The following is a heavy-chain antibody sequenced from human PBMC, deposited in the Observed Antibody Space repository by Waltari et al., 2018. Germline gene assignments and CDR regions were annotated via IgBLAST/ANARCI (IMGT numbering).Heavy chain of an antibody. J-gene: IGHJ4*02. CDR1: GFNFSNYA. V-gene: IGHV3-30*04. CDR2: IANDGRKE. Sequence: QVQLVESGGGVVQPGRSLRLSCATSGFNFSNYAMHWVRQAPGKGVEWGAVIANDGRKEYYADSVKGRFTISRDKSKNTLFLQMNSLISVDTAIYYCARAYTSSSGLLWLSAADCWGQGTLVTVSS. CDR3: ARAYTSSSGLLWLSAADC. D-gene: IGHD6-13*01.